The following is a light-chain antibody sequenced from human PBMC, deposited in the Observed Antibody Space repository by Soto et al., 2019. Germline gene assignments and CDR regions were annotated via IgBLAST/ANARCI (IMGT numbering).Light chain of an antibody. CDR3: QQFNNYPIT. J-gene: IGKJ5*01. Sequence: AIQLPQSPSSLSASVGDRVTITCRASQGISSALAWYQQKPGKAPKLLIYDASSLESGVPSRFSGSGSGTDFTLTISSLQPEEFATYYCQQFNNYPITFGQGTRLEIK. V-gene: IGKV1D-13*01. CDR1: QGISSA. CDR2: DAS.